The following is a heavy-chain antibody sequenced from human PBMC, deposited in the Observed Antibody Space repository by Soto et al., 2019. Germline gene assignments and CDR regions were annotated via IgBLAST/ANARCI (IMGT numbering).Heavy chain of an antibody. CDR2: IYSSGGS. V-gene: IGHV4-30-4*01. D-gene: IGHD1-1*01. J-gene: IGHJ4*02. CDR3: VGTGTTDDY. CDR1: GASVSSGDYY. Sequence: QVQLQESGPGLVKPSQTLSLTCTVSGASVSSGDYYWSCIRQPPGKGLEWIGYIYSSGGSYYNPSLKGRLTISIDTSKNQVSLKLNSVTVADTAIYYCVGTGTTDDYWGRGTLVTVSS.